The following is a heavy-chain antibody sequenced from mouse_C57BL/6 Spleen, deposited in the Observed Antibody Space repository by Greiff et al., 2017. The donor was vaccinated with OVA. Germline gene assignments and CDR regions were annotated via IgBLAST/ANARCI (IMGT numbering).Heavy chain of an antibody. D-gene: IGHD1-1*01. V-gene: IGHV2-2*01. CDR2: IWSGGST. CDR1: GFSLTSYG. CDR3: ARKGGIYVEAMDY. Sequence: VQLQQSGPGLVQPSQSLSITCTASGFSLTSYGVHWVRQSPGKGLEWLGVIWSGGSTDYNAAFISRLSISEDNSKSQVFCKMNSLQAEDTAIYYGARKGGIYVEAMDYWGQGTSVTVSS. J-gene: IGHJ4*01.